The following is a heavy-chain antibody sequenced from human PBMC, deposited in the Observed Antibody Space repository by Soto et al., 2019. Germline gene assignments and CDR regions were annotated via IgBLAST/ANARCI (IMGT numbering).Heavy chain of an antibody. CDR1: GYSFTSYW. D-gene: IGHD4-17*01. J-gene: IGHJ6*02. CDR2: IYPGDSDT. V-gene: IGHV5-51*03. CDR3: ARILQNTVYYYYGMDV. Sequence: PGESLKISCKGSGYSFTSYWIGWVRQMPGKGLEWMGIIYPGDSDTRYSPSFQGQVTISADKSISTAYLQWSSLKASDTAMYYCARILQNTVYYYYGMDVWGQGTRVTVSS.